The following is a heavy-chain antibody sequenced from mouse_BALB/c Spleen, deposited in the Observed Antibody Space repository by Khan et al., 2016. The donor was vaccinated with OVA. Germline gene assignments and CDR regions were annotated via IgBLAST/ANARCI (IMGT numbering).Heavy chain of an antibody. CDR2: INPSNGYT. J-gene: IGHJ3*01. D-gene: IGHD2-14*01. CDR1: GYTFTSYT. Sequence: VQLQESGAELARPGASVKMSCKASGYTFTSYTIHWIKVRPGQGLEWIGFINPSNGYTNYNQKFKDKATLTADQSSTTVHMQLSSLTSDDSAVYNCGRDGAYHRNDGWFAYWGQGTRVTVSA. V-gene: IGHV1-4*01. CDR3: GRDGAYHRNDGWFAY.